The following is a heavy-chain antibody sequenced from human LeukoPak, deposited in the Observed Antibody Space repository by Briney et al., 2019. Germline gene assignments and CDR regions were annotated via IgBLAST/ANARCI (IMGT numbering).Heavy chain of an antibody. CDR3: AKAYSGSYPDAFDI. D-gene: IGHD1-26*01. CDR1: GFTFGDYA. Sequence: PGGSLRLSCTASGFTFGDYAMSWIRQAPGKGLEWVGFIRSKAYGETADYAASVKGRFTISRDDSKAIAYLQMNSLRAEDTAVYYCAKAYSGSYPDAFDIWGQGTMVTVSS. CDR2: IRSKAYGETA. V-gene: IGHV3-49*03. J-gene: IGHJ3*02.